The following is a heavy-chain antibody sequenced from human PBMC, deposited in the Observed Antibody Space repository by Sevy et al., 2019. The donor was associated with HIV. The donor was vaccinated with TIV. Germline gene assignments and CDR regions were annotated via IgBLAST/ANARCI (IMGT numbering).Heavy chain of an antibody. CDR1: GFTFSDHY. V-gene: IGHV3-72*01. Sequence: GGSLRLSCAASGFTFSDHYMDWIRRAPGKGLEWIGRLRNKANTYCTEYGASVKGRFTISRDDSKNSLYLQMNSLKTEDTAVYYCATVKTNNLGDDQDDYWGQGTLVTVSS. J-gene: IGHJ4*02. D-gene: IGHD3-16*01. CDR2: LRNKANTYCT. CDR3: ATVKTNNLGDDQDDY.